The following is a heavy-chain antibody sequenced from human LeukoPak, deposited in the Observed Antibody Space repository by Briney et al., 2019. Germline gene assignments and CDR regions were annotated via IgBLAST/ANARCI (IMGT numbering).Heavy chain of an antibody. J-gene: IGHJ4*02. D-gene: IGHD2-2*02. CDR1: GGSISSSSYY. CDR2: IYYSGST. CDR3: ARAPAIPAAIFPAYNFFDY. Sequence: SETLSLTCTVSGGSISSSSYYWGWIRQPPGKGLEWIESIYYSGSTYYNPSLKSRVTISVDTSKNQFSLKLSSVTAADTAVYYCARAPAIPAAIFPAYNFFDYWGQGTLVTVSS. V-gene: IGHV4-39*07.